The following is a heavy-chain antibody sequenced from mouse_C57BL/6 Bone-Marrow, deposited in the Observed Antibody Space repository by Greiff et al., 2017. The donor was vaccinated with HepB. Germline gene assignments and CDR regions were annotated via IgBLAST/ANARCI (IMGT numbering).Heavy chain of an antibody. D-gene: IGHD2-3*01. CDR3: AKNDGYYFWYFDV. J-gene: IGHJ1*03. CDR1: GFSLTSYG. CDR2: IWSGGST. Sequence: QVQLKESGPGLVQPSQRLSITCTVSGFSLTSYGVHWVRQPPGKGLEWLGVIWSGGSTDYNAAFISRLSISKDNSKSQVFFKMNSLQADDTAIYYCAKNDGYYFWYFDVWGTGTTVTVSS. V-gene: IGHV2-4*01.